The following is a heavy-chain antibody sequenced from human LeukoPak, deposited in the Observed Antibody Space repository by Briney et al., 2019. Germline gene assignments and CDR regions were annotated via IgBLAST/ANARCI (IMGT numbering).Heavy chain of an antibody. CDR2: IIPIFGTA. D-gene: IGHD2-2*01. CDR1: GGTFSSYA. Sequence: ASVKVSCKASGGTFSSYAISWVRQAPGQGLEWMGGIIPIFGTANYAQTFQGRVTITAAESTSTAYMELSSLRSEDTAVYYCARAGSNGWGYYYYYGLDVWGQGTTVTVSS. V-gene: IGHV1-69*13. CDR3: ARAGSNGWGYYYYYGLDV. J-gene: IGHJ6*02.